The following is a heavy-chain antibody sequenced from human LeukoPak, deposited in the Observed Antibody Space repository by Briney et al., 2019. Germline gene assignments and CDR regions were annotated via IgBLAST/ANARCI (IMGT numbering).Heavy chain of an antibody. J-gene: IGHJ4*02. CDR1: GFTFSSSA. Sequence: PGGSLRLSCAASGFTFSSSAMNWVRQAPGKGLEWVSVISGSGDSTYYADSVKGRFTISRDNSNNTLYLQMNSLRAEDTAVYYCAKEGRRRTDGYWGQGTLVTVSS. D-gene: IGHD3-10*01. V-gene: IGHV3-23*01. CDR2: ISGSGDST. CDR3: AKEGRRRTDGY.